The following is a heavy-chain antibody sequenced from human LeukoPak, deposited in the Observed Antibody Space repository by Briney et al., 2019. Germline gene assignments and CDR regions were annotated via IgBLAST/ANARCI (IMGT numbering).Heavy chain of an antibody. J-gene: IGHJ3*02. CDR2: VYYTGST. D-gene: IGHD3-3*01. Sequence: SQTLSLTCSVSGGSISSGDYHWSWIRQPPGKGLGWIGSVYYTGSTYYTPSLKSGVTISIDTSKNLFSLNLSSVTAADTAVYYCARHRLEGDTFDIWGQGTMVTVSS. V-gene: IGHV4-30-2*03. CDR1: GGSISSGDYH. CDR3: ARHRLEGDTFDI.